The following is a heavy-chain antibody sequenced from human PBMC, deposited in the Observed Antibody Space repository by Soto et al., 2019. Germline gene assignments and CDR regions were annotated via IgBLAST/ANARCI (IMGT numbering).Heavy chain of an antibody. CDR1: GYSFTSYW. V-gene: IGHV5-10-1*01. Sequence: PGGSLKISCKGSGYSFTSYWISWVRQMPGKGLEWMGRIDPSDSYTNYSPSFQGHVTISADKSISTAYLQWSSLKASDTAMYYCASLIRSSSWYYFDYWGQGTLVTVSS. CDR3: ASLIRSSSWYYFDY. CDR2: IDPSDSYT. D-gene: IGHD6-13*01. J-gene: IGHJ4*02.